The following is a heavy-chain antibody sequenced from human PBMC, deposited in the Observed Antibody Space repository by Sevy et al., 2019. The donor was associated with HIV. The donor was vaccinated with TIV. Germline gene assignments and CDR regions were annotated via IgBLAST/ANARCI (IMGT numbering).Heavy chain of an antibody. CDR2: INWNGGST. Sequence: GESLKISCAASGFTFDDYGMSWVRQAPGKGLEWVSGINWNGGSTGYADSVKGRFTISRDNAKNSLYLQMNSLRAEDTALYYCASGLGNWFDPWGQGTLVTVSS. D-gene: IGHD6-19*01. CDR1: GFTFDDYG. V-gene: IGHV3-20*04. J-gene: IGHJ5*02. CDR3: ASGLGNWFDP.